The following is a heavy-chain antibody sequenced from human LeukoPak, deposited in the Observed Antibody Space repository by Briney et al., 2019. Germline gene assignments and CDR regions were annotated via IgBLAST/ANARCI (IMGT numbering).Heavy chain of an antibody. V-gene: IGHV3-30*04. CDR3: ARDGAIGSSSWYATFWY. J-gene: IGHJ4*02. CDR2: ISYDGSNK. Sequence: GRSLRLSCAASGFTFCSYAMHWVRQAPGKGLEWVAVISYDGSNKYYADSVKGRFTISRDNSKNTLYLQMNSLRAEDTAVYYRARDGAIGSSSWYATFWYWGQGTLVTVSS. CDR1: GFTFCSYA. D-gene: IGHD6-13*01.